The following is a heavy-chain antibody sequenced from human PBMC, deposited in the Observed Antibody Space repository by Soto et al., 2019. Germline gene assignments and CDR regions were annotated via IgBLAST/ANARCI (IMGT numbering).Heavy chain of an antibody. CDR1: GGTFSSYA. CDR2: IIPIFGTA. CDR3: ARELQYYYDSSGYYNWFDP. Sequence: SVKVSCKASGGTFSSYAISWVRQAPGQGLEWMGGIIPIFGTANYAQKFQGRVTITADKSTSTAYMELSSLRSEDTAVYYCARELQYYYDSSGYYNWFDPWGQGTLVTVSS. V-gene: IGHV1-69*06. J-gene: IGHJ5*02. D-gene: IGHD3-22*01.